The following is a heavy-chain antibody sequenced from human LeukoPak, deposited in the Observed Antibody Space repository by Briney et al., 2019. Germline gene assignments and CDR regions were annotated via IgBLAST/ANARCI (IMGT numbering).Heavy chain of an antibody. J-gene: IGHJ5*02. V-gene: IGHV3-74*03. CDR1: GFTFSSYW. CDR3: ARGSTTVTTKDWFDP. D-gene: IGHD4-17*01. CDR2: INTYGTST. Sequence: GVSLRLSCAASGFTFSSYWMHWVRHVPGKGLVWVARINTYGTSTTYGDSVEGRFTISRDNAKNTLDLEMNRLRDDDAAVYYCARGSTTVTTKDWFDPWGQGTQVTVST.